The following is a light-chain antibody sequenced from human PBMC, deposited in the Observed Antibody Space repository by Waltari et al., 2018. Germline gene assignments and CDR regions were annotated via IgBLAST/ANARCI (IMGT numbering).Light chain of an antibody. V-gene: IGKV3-20*01. CDR1: QSVSRAC. CDR3: QHYVRLPAT. J-gene: IGKJ1*01. Sequence: EIVWTQSPGSLSSSPGERVTLSCRASQSVSRACAWYQQKPGQAPRLLIFGASNRATGIPDRFSGSGSETDFSLTISRLEPEDFAVYYCQHYVRLPATFGRGTKVEIK. CDR2: GAS.